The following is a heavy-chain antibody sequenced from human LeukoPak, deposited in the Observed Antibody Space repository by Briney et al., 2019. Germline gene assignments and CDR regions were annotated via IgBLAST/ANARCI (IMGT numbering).Heavy chain of an antibody. J-gene: IGHJ3*02. D-gene: IGHD5-12*01. V-gene: IGHV1-8*01. CDR3: ARGGGSGYDYWENDAFDI. Sequence: ASVKVSCKASGYTFTSYDINWVRQATGQGLEWMGWMNPNRGNTGYVQKFQGRVTMTRNTSISTAYMELSSLRSEDTAVYYCARGGGSGYDYWENDAFDIWGQGTMVTVSS. CDR2: MNPNRGNT. CDR1: GYTFTSYD.